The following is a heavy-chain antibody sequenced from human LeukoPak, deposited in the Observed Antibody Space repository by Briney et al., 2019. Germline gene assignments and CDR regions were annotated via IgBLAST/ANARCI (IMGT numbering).Heavy chain of an antibody. CDR3: AKGGSPSCYSSSGY. CDR2: ICGSDGSR. D-gene: IGHD2-2*01. CDR1: GFTFSTYA. Sequence: QPGGSLRLSCAASGFTFSTYAMSWVRQALGKGLEWVSAICGSDGSRYYADSVKGRFTISRDNSKNTLYLQMNSLRGEDTAVYYCAKGGSPSCYSSSGYWGQGTLVTVSS. J-gene: IGHJ4*02. V-gene: IGHV3-23*01.